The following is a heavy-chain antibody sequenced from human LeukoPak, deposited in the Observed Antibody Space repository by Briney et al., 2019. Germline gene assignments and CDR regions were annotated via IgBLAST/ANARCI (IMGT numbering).Heavy chain of an antibody. D-gene: IGHD3-10*01. CDR2: XXXDGSST. Sequence: ASGFTFSXXXXXXVXXXPGXXXVXXXXXXXDGSSTSYADSVKGRFTISRDNAKNTLYLQMNSLRAEDTAVYYCARENVYYYGSGSQNWFDPWGQGTLVTVSS. CDR1: GFTFSXXX. J-gene: IGHJ5*02. CDR3: ARENVYYYGSGSQNWFDP. V-gene: IGHV3-74*01.